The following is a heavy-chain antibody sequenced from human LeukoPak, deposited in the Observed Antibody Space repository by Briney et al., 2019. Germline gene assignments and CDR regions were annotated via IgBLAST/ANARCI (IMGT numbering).Heavy chain of an antibody. J-gene: IGHJ4*02. CDR3: ASCSGGSCYSGFFDY. V-gene: IGHV1-69*01. CDR2: IIPIFGTA. D-gene: IGHD2-15*01. CDR1: GGTFSSYA. Sequence: ASVKLSCKASGGTFSSYAISWVRQAPGQGLEWMGGIIPIFGTANYAQKFQGRVTITADESTSAAYMELSSLRCEDTAVYYCASCSGGSCYSGFFDYWGQGTLVTVSS.